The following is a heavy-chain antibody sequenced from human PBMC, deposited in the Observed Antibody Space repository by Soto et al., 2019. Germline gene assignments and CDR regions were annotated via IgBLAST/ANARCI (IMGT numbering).Heavy chain of an antibody. J-gene: IGHJ4*02. V-gene: IGHV3-30*04. Sequence: QVQLVESGGGVVQPGRSLRLSCAASGFTFSSYAIHWVRQAPGKGLEWVTVTSYDGSNKYYADSVRGRFTISRDNSKNTLYLQMNSLRAEDTAVCYCARDRSIAAADPFDYWGQETLVTVSS. CDR1: GFTFSSYA. D-gene: IGHD6-13*01. CDR2: TSYDGSNK. CDR3: ARDRSIAAADPFDY.